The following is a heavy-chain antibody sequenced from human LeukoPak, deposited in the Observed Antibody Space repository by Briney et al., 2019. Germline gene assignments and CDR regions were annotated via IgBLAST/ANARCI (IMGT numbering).Heavy chain of an antibody. J-gene: IGHJ4*02. D-gene: IGHD3-22*01. V-gene: IGHV3-30-3*01. CDR1: GFTFSSYA. Sequence: PGRSLRLSCAASGFTFSSYAMHWVRQAPGKGLEWVAVISYDGSNKYYADSVKGRFTISRDNSKNTLYLQMNSLRAEDTAVYYCARDHYYDSSGYYPLPPPWGHYFDYWGQGTLVTVSS. CDR2: ISYDGSNK. CDR3: ARDHYYDSSGYYPLPPPWGHYFDY.